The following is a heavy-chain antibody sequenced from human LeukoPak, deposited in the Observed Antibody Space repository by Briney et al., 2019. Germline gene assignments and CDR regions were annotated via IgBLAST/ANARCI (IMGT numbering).Heavy chain of an antibody. D-gene: IGHD3-22*01. J-gene: IGHJ4*02. CDR2: ISSSSSYI. CDR3: ARDQTYYYDSSGYLPLGY. V-gene: IGHV3-21*04. CDR1: GFTFSSYS. Sequence: GGSLRLSCAASGFTFSSYSMNWVRQAPGKGLEWVSSISSSSSYIYYADSVKGRFTISRDNAKNSLYLQMNSLRAEDTAVYYCARDQTYYYDSSGYLPLGYWGQGTLVTVSS.